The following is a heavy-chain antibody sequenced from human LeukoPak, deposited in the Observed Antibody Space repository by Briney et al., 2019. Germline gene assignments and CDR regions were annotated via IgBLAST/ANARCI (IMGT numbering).Heavy chain of an antibody. CDR1: GFTFINSA. D-gene: IGHD2/OR15-2a*01. CDR3: AVDVIYESD. J-gene: IGHJ4*02. V-gene: IGHV1-58*01. Sequence: SVKVSCKASGFTFINSAVQWVRQARGQRLEWIGWIVVGSGNTNYAQKFQERVTITRDMSTSTAYMELSSLRSEDTAVYYCAVDVIYESDWGQGTLVTVSS. CDR2: IVVGSGNT.